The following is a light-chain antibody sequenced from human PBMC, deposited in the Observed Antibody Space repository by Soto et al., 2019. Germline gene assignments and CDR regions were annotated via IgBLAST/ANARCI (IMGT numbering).Light chain of an antibody. CDR2: DVI. CDR1: SSDVGTYTY. J-gene: IGLJ1*01. CDR3: CSDAGSYTHV. V-gene: IGLV2-11*01. Sequence: QSALAQPRSVSGSPGQSVTISCTGTSSDVGTYTYVSWYQQHPGKAPKLIIYDVIKRPSGVPDRFSGSNSVNKTFLTISGLQAEDQADPYCCSDAGSYTHVFGTGSKVTVL.